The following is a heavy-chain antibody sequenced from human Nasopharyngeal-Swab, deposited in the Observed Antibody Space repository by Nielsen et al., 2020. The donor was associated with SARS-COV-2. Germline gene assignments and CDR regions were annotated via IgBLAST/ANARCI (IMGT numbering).Heavy chain of an antibody. CDR2: ISSSSTYI. Sequence: GGSLRLSCAASGFTLSSYSMNWVRQAPGKGLEWASSISSSSTYIYYADSVKGRFTISRDNAKNSLYLQMNSLRAEDTAVYYCARTGYSFGFDAFDVWGQGTMVTVSS. J-gene: IGHJ3*01. V-gene: IGHV3-21*01. CDR3: ARTGYSFGFDAFDV. CDR1: GFTLSSYS. D-gene: IGHD5-18*01.